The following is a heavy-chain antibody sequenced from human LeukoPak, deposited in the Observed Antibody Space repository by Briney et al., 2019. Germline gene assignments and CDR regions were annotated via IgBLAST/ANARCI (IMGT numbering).Heavy chain of an antibody. J-gene: IGHJ4*02. CDR1: GFTFSSYA. V-gene: IGHV3-23*01. CDR2: ISGSGGST. D-gene: IGHD3-22*01. Sequence: GGSLRLSCAASGFTFSSYAMSWVRQAPGKGLEWVSAISGSGGSTYYADSVKGRFTISRDNSKNTLYLQMNSLRAEDTAVYYCAKDLPPRSSGYYEGDYWGQGTLVTVYS. CDR3: AKDLPPRSSGYYEGDY.